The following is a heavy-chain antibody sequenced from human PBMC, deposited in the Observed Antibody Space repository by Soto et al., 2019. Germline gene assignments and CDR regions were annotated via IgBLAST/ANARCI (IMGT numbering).Heavy chain of an antibody. V-gene: IGHV1-69*01. CDR3: VRSCSKPLDV. D-gene: IGHD3-10*02. CDR1: GFTFRSYA. CDR2: IVPLFSSV. J-gene: IGHJ6*02. Sequence: QVQLVQSGAEVRTPGSSVKVSCKGSGFTFRSYAFSWVRQAPGQGLEWMGGIVPLFSSVNYAQQFQGRVAITADESTSTAYMELSSLTYEDTAVYYCVRSCSKPLDVWAQGTRVIVSS.